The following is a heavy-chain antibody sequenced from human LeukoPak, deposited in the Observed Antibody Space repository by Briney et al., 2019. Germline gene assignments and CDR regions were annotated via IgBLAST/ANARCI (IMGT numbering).Heavy chain of an antibody. CDR3: ARGTYYYDSSGPGAFDI. V-gene: IGHV1-2*02. CDR1: GYTFTGYY. D-gene: IGHD3-22*01. Sequence: ASVKVSCKASGYTFTGYYMHWVRQAPGQGLEWMGWINPNSGGTNYAQKFQGRVTMTRDTSISTAYMELSRLRSDDTAVYYCARGTYYYDSSGPGAFDIWGQGTMVTVSS. CDR2: INPNSGGT. J-gene: IGHJ3*02.